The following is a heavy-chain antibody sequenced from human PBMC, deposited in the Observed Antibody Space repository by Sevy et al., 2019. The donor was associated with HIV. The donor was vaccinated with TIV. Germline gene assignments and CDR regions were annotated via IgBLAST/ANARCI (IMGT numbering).Heavy chain of an antibody. CDR2: MNPNSGNT. Sequence: ASVKVSCKASGYTFTSYDINWVRQATGQGLEWMGWMNPNSGNTGYAQKFRGRVTMTRNTSISTAYMELSSLRSEDTAVYYCASRPRYCSGGSCYYYYGMDVWGQGTTVTVSS. D-gene: IGHD2-15*01. CDR1: GYTFTSYD. CDR3: ASRPRYCSGGSCYYYYGMDV. J-gene: IGHJ6*02. V-gene: IGHV1-8*01.